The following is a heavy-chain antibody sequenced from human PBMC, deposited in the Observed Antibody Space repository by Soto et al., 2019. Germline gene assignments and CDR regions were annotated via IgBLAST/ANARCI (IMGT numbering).Heavy chain of an antibody. CDR3: ARGGGYCSGGSCYMFDY. J-gene: IGHJ4*02. CDR2: IYYSGST. V-gene: IGHV4-59*08. Sequence: QVQLQESGPGLVKPSETLSLTCTVSGGSISSYYWSWIRQPPGKGLEWIGYIYYSGSTNYNPSLKSRVTISVDTSKNQFSLKLSSGTAADTAVYYCARGGGYCSGGSCYMFDYWGQGTLVTVSS. D-gene: IGHD2-15*01. CDR1: GGSISSYY.